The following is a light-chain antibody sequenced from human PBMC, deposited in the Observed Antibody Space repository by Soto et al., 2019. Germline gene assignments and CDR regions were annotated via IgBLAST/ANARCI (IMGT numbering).Light chain of an antibody. J-gene: IGLJ1*01. V-gene: IGLV1-51*02. Sequence: QSVLTQPPSVSAAPGQKVTISCSGSSSNIGNNYVSWYQQLPGTAPKLPIYENNKRPSGIPDRFSGSKSGTSATLGITGLQTGDEADYYCGTWNSSLSAHVFGTGTKVPVL. CDR1: SSNIGNNY. CDR2: ENN. CDR3: GTWNSSLSAHV.